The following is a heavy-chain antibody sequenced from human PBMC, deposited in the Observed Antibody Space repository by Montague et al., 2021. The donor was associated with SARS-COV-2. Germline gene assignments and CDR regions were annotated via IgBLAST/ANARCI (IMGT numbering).Heavy chain of an antibody. J-gene: IGHJ4*02. CDR1: GFTFSSYG. CDR3: AREYDILTGYYFDY. CDR2: IWYDGSNK. Sequence: SLRLSCAASGFTFSSYGMHWVRPAPGKGLEWVAVIWYDGSNKYYADSVKGRFTISRDNSKNTLYLQMNSLRAEDTAVYYCAREYDILTGYYFDYWGQGTLVTVSS. D-gene: IGHD3-9*01. V-gene: IGHV3-33*01.